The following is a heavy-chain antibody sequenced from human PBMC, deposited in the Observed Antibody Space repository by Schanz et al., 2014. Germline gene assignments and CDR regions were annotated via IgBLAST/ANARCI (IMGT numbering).Heavy chain of an antibody. CDR1: GSTVSSNH. CDR3: ARVHHYDPSGWGYFDY. J-gene: IGHJ4*02. V-gene: IGHV3-66*01. CDR2: IYSGIGA. Sequence: EVQLAESGGGLAQPGGSLRFSCAVSGSTVSSNHMSWVRQAPGKGLEWVSVIYSGIGAYYADSVKDRFTVSRDNSKNTVYLQMNRLRAEDTAVYYCARVHHYDPSGWGYFDYWGQGALVTVSS. D-gene: IGHD3-22*01.